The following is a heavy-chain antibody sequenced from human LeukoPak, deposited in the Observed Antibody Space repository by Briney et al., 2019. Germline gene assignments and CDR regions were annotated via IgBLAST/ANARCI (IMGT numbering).Heavy chain of an antibody. CDR3: ARVNINNWHSCDY. J-gene: IGHJ4*02. V-gene: IGHV4-4*02. Sequence: PSGTLSLACAVSGGSISSNNWWGWVRQPPGKGLEWIGEIYHSGSPNYNPSLKSRVTISVDKSRNHFSLNLSSVTAADTAVYYCARVNINNWHSCDYWGQGTLVTVSS. D-gene: IGHD1-1*01. CDR1: GGSISSNNW. CDR2: IYHSGSP.